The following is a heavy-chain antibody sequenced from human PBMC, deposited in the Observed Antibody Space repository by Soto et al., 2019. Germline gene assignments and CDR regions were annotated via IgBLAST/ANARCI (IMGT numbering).Heavy chain of an antibody. CDR3: ARDDEDGSYCDLGY. Sequence: QVQLVESGGGVVQPGRSLRLSCAASGFTFSDYIMHWVRQAPGEGLEWVAMVLHDGNNKYYADSVKGQFTISRDNSKNTLYLQMNSLRTEDTAMYYCARDDEDGSYCDLGYWGQGTLVTVSS. V-gene: IGHV3-30-3*01. J-gene: IGHJ4*02. D-gene: IGHD3-10*01. CDR2: VLHDGNNK. CDR1: GFTFSDYI.